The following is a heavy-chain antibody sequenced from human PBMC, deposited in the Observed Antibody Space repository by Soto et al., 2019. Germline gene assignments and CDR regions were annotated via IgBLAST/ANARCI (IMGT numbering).Heavy chain of an antibody. CDR3: ARVRNTVTFDP. V-gene: IGHV4-59*01. D-gene: IGHD4-4*01. CDR2: IYYSGST. J-gene: IGHJ5*02. Sequence: SETLSLTCTVSGGSISSYYWSWIRQPPGKGLEWIGYIYYSGSTNYNPSLKSRVTISVDTSKNQSSLKLSSVTAADTAVYYCARVRNTVTFDPWGQGTLVTVSS. CDR1: GGSISSYY.